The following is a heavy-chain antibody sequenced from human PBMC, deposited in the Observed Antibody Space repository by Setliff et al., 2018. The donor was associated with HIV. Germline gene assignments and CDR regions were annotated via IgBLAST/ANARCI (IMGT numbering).Heavy chain of an antibody. CDR2: ISSSSYYI. CDR1: GLTFSSYT. J-gene: IGHJ4*02. CDR3: ASIELAAMVPVDY. D-gene: IGHD5-18*01. V-gene: IGHV3-21*01. Sequence: PGGSLRLSCAASGLTFSSYTMNWVRQAPGKGLEWVSSISSSSYYIYYADSVKGRFTISRDNAKNSLFLQMNSLRAEDTAVYYCASIELAAMVPVDYWGQGTLVTVSS.